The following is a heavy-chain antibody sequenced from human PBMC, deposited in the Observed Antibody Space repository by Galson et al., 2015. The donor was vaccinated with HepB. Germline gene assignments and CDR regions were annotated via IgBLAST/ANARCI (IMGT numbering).Heavy chain of an antibody. CDR2: ISSSGSTI. D-gene: IGHD3-10*01. V-gene: IGHV3-11*01. CDR3: ARRPRGKYYFDY. CDR1: GFTFSDYY. Sequence: SLRLSCAASGFTFSDYYMSWIRQAPGKGLEWVSYISSSGSTIYYADSVKGRFAISRDNAKNSLYLQMNSLRAEDTAVYYCARRPRGKYYFDYWGQGTLVTVSS. J-gene: IGHJ4*02.